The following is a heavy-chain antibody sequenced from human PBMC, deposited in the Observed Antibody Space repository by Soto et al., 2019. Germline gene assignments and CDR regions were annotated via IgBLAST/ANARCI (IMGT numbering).Heavy chain of an antibody. J-gene: IGHJ4*02. CDR1: VYTITELS. CDR3: ATAILYSGYDYTVDY. D-gene: IGHD5-12*01. V-gene: IGHV1-24*01. CDR2: FDPEDGET. Sequence: ASVTVCCKFSVYTITELSSHWVRRAPGTGLEWMGGFDPEDGETIYAQKFQGRVTITEDTSTDTAYMELSSLRSEDTAVYYCATAILYSGYDYTVDYWGQGTLVTVS.